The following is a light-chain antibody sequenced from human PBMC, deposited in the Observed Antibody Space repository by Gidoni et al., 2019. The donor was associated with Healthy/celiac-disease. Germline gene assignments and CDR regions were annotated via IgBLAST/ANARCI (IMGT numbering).Light chain of an antibody. CDR2: WAS. Sequence: DIVMTQSLDSLAVSLGERATINCKSSRSVLYSSNNKSYLAWYHQKPGQPPKLLIYWASTRESGVPDRFSGSGSGTDFTLTISSLQAEDVAVYYCQQYYSTPWTFGQGTKVEIK. CDR1: RSVLYSSNNKSY. V-gene: IGKV4-1*01. CDR3: QQYYSTPWT. J-gene: IGKJ1*01.